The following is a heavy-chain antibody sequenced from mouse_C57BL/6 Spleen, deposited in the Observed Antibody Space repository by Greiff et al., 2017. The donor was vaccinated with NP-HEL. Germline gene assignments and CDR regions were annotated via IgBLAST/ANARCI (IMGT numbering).Heavy chain of an antibody. CDR2: IYPSDSET. Sequence: VQLQQSGAELVRPGSSVKLSCKASGYTFTSYWMDWVKQRPGQGLEWIGNIYPSDSETHYNQKFKDKATLTVDKSSSTAYMQLSSLTSEDSAVCYCARPPPMVTTDWDFDVWGTGTTVTVSS. CDR1: GYTFTSYW. V-gene: IGHV1-61*01. CDR3: ARPPPMVTTDWDFDV. D-gene: IGHD2-9*01. J-gene: IGHJ1*03.